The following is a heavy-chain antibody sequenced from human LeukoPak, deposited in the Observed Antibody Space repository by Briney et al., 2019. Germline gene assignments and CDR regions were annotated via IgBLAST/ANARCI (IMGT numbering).Heavy chain of an antibody. V-gene: IGHV4-39*01. D-gene: IGHD3-22*01. Sequence: PSETLSLTCTVSGGSISSSSYYWGWLRQPPGKGLEWIGSIYYSGSTYYNPSLKSRVTISVDTSKNQFSLKLSSVTAADTAVYYCARQAYYYDSSGYHFDYWGQGTLVTVSS. CDR1: GGSISSSSYY. J-gene: IGHJ4*02. CDR3: ARQAYYYDSSGYHFDY. CDR2: IYYSGST.